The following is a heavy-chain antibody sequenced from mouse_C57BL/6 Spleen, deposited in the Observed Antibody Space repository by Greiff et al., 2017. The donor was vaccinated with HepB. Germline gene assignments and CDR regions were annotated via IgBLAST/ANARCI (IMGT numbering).Heavy chain of an antibody. Sequence: VQLKQSGPGLVAPSQSLSITCTVSGFSLTSYGVDWVRQPPGKGLKWRGVLWGGGGTNYSSALMSRLSISKDNSKSKVFLKMNSLQTDDTAMYYCAKRDYYDSLDVWGTGTTVTVSS. CDR2: LWGGGGT. V-gene: IGHV2-9*01. D-gene: IGHD2-4*01. J-gene: IGHJ1*03. CDR1: GFSLTSYG. CDR3: AKRDYYDSLDV.